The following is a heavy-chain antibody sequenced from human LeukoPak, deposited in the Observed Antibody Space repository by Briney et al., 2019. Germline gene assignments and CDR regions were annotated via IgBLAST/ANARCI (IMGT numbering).Heavy chain of an antibody. CDR1: GFTFSSYS. Sequence: GGSLRLSCAASGFTFSSYSMNWVRQAPGKGLEWVSYISSSSSTIYYADSVKGRFTISRDNAKSSLYLQMNSLRAEDTAVYCCARDGEYGYYYYGMDVWGQGTTVTVSS. J-gene: IGHJ6*02. CDR2: ISSSSSTI. V-gene: IGHV3-48*01. CDR3: ARDGEYGYYYYGMDV. D-gene: IGHD2/OR15-2a*01.